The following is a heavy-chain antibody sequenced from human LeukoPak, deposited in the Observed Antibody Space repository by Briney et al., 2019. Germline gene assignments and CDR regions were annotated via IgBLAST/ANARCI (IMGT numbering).Heavy chain of an antibody. Sequence: PGRSLRLSCAASGFTFSSYGMHWVRQAPGKGLEWVAVIWYDGSNKYYADSVKGRFTISRDNSKNTLYLQMNSLRAEDTAVYYCAKESTVTTPEPDYWGQGTLVTVSS. D-gene: IGHD4-17*01. CDR3: AKESTVTTPEPDY. CDR1: GFTFSSYG. CDR2: IWYDGSNK. J-gene: IGHJ4*02. V-gene: IGHV3-33*06.